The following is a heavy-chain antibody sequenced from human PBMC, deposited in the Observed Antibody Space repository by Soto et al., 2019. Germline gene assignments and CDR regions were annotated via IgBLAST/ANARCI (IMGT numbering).Heavy chain of an antibody. CDR3: AHHRPLRPIGY. CDR2: IYWDDDK. Sequence: QITLKESGPTLVKPTQTLTLTCTFSGFSLNTSGVGVAWIRQPPGKALEWLALIYWDDDKRYSPSLKSRLTITKDTSKTPVVLTMTNMDPVDTATYYCAHHRPLRPIGYWGQGTLVTVSS. J-gene: IGHJ4*02. V-gene: IGHV2-5*02. CDR1: GFSLNTSGVG.